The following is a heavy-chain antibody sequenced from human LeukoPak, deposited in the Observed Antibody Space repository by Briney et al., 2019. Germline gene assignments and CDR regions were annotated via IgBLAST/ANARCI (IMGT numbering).Heavy chain of an antibody. CDR2: IYTGGST. CDR1: GGSISSYY. V-gene: IGHV4-4*07. Sequence: PSETLSLTCTVSGGSISSYYWSWIRQPAGKGLEWIGRIYTGGSTNYNPSLKSRVTMSVDTSQNQFSLKLSSVTAADTAVYYCARDFDVYYYYGMDVWGQGTTVTVSS. D-gene: IGHD3-9*01. CDR3: ARDFDVYYYYGMDV. J-gene: IGHJ6*02.